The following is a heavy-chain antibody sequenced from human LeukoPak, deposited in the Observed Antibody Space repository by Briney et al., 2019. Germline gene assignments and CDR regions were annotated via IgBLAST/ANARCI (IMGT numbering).Heavy chain of an antibody. V-gene: IGHV1-8*01. CDR1: GYTFTSYD. D-gene: IGHD5-18*01. CDR3: ARREWLWYRGMDWFDP. CDR2: MNPNSGNT. Sequence: ASVKVSCKASGYTFTSYDINWVRQATGQGLEWMGWMNPNSGNTGYAQKFQGRATMTRDTSISTAYMELSRLRSDDTAVYYCARREWLWYRGMDWFDPWGQGTLVTVSS. J-gene: IGHJ5*02.